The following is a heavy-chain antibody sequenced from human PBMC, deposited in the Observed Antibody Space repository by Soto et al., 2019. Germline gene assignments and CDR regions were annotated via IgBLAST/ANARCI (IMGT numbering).Heavy chain of an antibody. CDR3: ARADGYDSSGYYGTFDY. Sequence: QVQLQESGPGLVKPSQTLSLTCTVSGGSISSGGYYWSWIRQHPGKGLEWIGYIYYSGSTYYNPSLKGRVTISVDTSKNQFSLKLSSVTAADTAVYYCARADGYDSSGYYGTFDYWGQGTLVTVSS. CDR2: IYYSGST. J-gene: IGHJ4*02. D-gene: IGHD3-22*01. CDR1: GGSISSGGYY. V-gene: IGHV4-31*03.